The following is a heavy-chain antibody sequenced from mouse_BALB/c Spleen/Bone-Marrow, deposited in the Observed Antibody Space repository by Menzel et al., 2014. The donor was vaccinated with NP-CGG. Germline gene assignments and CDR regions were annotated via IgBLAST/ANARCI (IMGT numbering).Heavy chain of an antibody. J-gene: IGHJ4*01. D-gene: IGHD4-1*02. V-gene: IGHV1-14*01. Sequence: EVQLQQSGPELVKPGASVKMSCKASGYTFTSYVMHWVKQKPGQGLEWIGYINPYNDGTKYNEKFKGKATLTSDKSSSPAYMKLSSLPSEDSAVYYCASHNWDYAMDYWGQGTSVTVSS. CDR3: ASHNWDYAMDY. CDR1: GYTFTSYV. CDR2: INPYNDGT.